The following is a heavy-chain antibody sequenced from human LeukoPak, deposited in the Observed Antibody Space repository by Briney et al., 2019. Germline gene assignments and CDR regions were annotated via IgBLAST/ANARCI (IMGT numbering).Heavy chain of an antibody. V-gene: IGHV3-23*01. CDR2: ISGSGGST. CDR1: GFTFSSYA. Sequence: GGSLRLSCAASGFTFSSYAMSWVRQAPGKGLEWVSAISGSGGSTYYADSVKGRFTISRDNSKNTPYLQMNSLRAEDTAVYYCAKWTYSSSSGHYWGQGTLVTVSS. CDR3: AKWTYSSSSGHY. J-gene: IGHJ4*02. D-gene: IGHD6-6*01.